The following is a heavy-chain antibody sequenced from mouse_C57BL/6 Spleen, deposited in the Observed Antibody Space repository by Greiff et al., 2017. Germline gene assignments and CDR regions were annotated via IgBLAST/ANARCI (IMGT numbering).Heavy chain of an antibody. CDR2: IDPSDSET. V-gene: IGHV1-52*01. Sequence: QVQLQQPGAELVRPGSSVKLSCKASGYTFTSYWMHWVKQRPIQGLEWIGNIDPSDSETHYNQKFKDKATLTADKSSSTAYMQLSSLTSVDSAVYSGAKWATVVARYFDVWGTGPTVTVSS. CDR1: GYTFTSYW. J-gene: IGHJ1*03. D-gene: IGHD1-1*01. CDR3: AKWATVVARYFDV.